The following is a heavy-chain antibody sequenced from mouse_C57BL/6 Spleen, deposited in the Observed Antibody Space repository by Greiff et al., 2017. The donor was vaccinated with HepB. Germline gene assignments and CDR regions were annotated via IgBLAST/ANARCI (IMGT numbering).Heavy chain of an antibody. D-gene: IGHD1-1*01. J-gene: IGHJ4*01. CDR2: IDPETGGT. Sequence: QVQLQQSGAELVRPGASVTLSCKASGYTFTDYEMHWVKQTPVHGLEWIGAIDPETGGTAYNQKFKGKAILTADKSSSTAYMELRSLTSEDSAVYYCTRWYYGSSYDAMDYWGQGTSVTVSS. CDR3: TRWYYGSSYDAMDY. V-gene: IGHV1-15*01. CDR1: GYTFTDYE.